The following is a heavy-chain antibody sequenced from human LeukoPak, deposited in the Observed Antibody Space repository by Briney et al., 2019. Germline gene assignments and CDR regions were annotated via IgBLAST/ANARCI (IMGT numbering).Heavy chain of an antibody. Sequence: PGRSLRLSCAASGFTFSSYAMHWVRQAPGKGLVWVAVISYDGTNKSYADSVKGRFTISRDNSKNTLYLQINSLRAEDTAVYYCTRDFPPYSSGWYYFDYWGQGTLVTVSS. CDR1: GFTFSSYA. CDR2: ISYDGTNK. V-gene: IGHV3-30*04. CDR3: TRDFPPYSSGWYYFDY. D-gene: IGHD6-19*01. J-gene: IGHJ4*02.